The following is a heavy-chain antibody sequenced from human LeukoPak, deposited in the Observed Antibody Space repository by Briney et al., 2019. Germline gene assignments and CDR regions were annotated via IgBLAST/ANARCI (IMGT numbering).Heavy chain of an antibody. CDR2: IYPGDSDT. V-gene: IGHV5-51*01. D-gene: IGHD3-22*01. Sequence: GESLKISCKGSGYSFTSYWIGWVRQMPGKGLEWMGIIYPGDSDTRYSPSFQGQVTISADKSISTAYLQWSSLKASDTAMYYCARQSTMITMGVLDAFDIWGQGTMVTVSS. CDR3: ARQSTMITMGVLDAFDI. CDR1: GYSFTSYW. J-gene: IGHJ3*02.